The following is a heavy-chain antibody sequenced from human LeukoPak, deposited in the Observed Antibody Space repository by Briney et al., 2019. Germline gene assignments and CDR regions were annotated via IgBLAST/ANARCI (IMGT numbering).Heavy chain of an antibody. CDR3: ARELWNYVYGMDV. CDR1: GFTVSSNY. J-gene: IGHJ6*02. CDR2: IYSGGST. V-gene: IGHV3-66*01. Sequence: GGSLRLSCAASGFTVSSNYMSWVRQAPGKGLEWVSVIYSGGSTYYADSVKGRFTISRDNSKNTLYLQMNSLRAEDTAVYYCARELWNYVYGMDVWGQGTTVTVSS. D-gene: IGHD1-7*01.